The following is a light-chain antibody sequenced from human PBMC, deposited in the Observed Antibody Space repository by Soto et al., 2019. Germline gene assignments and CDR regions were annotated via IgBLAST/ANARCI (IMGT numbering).Light chain of an antibody. Sequence: EISLTESPRTLSLSPGERDTLSCRAGQSVSNNYLAWYQQKPGHAPRDLIYSASNRATGIPDRFSGSGSGTDFTLTINRLEPEDFPVYYCQQYGSSGTCGQGTKVDIK. V-gene: IGKV3-20*01. CDR2: SAS. CDR1: QSVSNNY. J-gene: IGKJ1*01. CDR3: QQYGSSGT.